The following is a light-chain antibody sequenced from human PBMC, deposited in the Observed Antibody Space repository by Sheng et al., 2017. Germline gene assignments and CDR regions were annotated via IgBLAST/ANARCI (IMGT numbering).Light chain of an antibody. Sequence: IQLTQSPSSLSASVGDRVTITCRANQGIVNYLAWYQQKPGQAPNVLIYASSILESGVPSRFSGSGSGTEFNFTISSLQPEDFASYYCQHLNIYPRPFGGGTKVEVK. CDR2: ASS. V-gene: IGKV1-9*01. J-gene: IGKJ4*01. CDR3: QHLNIYPRP. CDR1: QGIVNY.